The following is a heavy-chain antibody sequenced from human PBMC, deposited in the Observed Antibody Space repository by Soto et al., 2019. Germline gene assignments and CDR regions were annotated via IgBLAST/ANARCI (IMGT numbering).Heavy chain of an antibody. CDR2: IIPIFGTA. D-gene: IGHD5-12*01. CDR3: ARDGRWLQSHWYFDL. Sequence: QVQLVQSGAEVKKPGSSVKVSCKASGGTFSSYAISWVRQAPGQGLEWMGGIIPIFGTANSAQKFQGRVTITADESTSTAYMELSSLRSEDTAVYYCARDGRWLQSHWYFDLWGRGTLVTVSS. J-gene: IGHJ2*01. V-gene: IGHV1-69*12. CDR1: GGTFSSYA.